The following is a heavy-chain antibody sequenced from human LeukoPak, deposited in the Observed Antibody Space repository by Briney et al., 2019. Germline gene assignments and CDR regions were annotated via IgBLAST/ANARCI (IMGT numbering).Heavy chain of an antibody. V-gene: IGHV4-59*12. CDR2: IYYTGST. CDR1: GGSISSYY. D-gene: IGHD2-8*01. Sequence: PSETLSLTCTISGGSISSYYWSWIRQPPGKGLEWIGYIYYTGSTNYNPSLKSRVTISVDMSKNQFSLKLRSVTAADTAVYYCSRENGAFSPFGYWGQGTLVTVLS. CDR3: SRENGAFSPFGY. J-gene: IGHJ4*02.